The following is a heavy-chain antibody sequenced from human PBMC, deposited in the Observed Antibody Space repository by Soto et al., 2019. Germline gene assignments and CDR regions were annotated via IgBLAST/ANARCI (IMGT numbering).Heavy chain of an antibody. CDR1: GGTFSSYA. CDR3: ARVKGGTVTTFSSNWFDP. V-gene: IGHV1-69*01. Sequence: QVQLVQSGAEVKKPGSSVKVSCKASGGTFSSYAISWVRQAPGQGLEWMGGIITIFGTANYAQKFQGRVTITADESTSTAYMELSSLRSEDTAVYYCARVKGGTVTTFSSNWFDPWGQGTLVTVSS. CDR2: IITIFGTA. J-gene: IGHJ5*02. D-gene: IGHD4-17*01.